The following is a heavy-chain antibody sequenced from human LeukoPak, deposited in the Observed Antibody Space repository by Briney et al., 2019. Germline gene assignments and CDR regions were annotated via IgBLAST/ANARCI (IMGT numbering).Heavy chain of an antibody. D-gene: IGHD1-26*01. CDR2: ITTNGDKT. Sequence: SGGSLRLSCAASGFTFSSYAMHWVRQAPGKGLEYVSAITTNGDKTYYGNSAKGRFTISRDNSKNTLYLQMGSLRIEDMAVYYCARGGATTLFDYWGQGTLVTVSS. CDR1: GFTFSSYA. J-gene: IGHJ4*02. CDR3: ARGGATTLFDY. V-gene: IGHV3-64*01.